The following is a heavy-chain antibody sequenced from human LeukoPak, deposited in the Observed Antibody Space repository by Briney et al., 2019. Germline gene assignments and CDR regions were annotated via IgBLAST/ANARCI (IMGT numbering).Heavy chain of an antibody. CDR1: GGTFSSYA. CDR3: AKPYGITGTDDY. J-gene: IGHJ4*02. D-gene: IGHD1-20*01. CDR2: IVPIFGTA. Sequence: GASVKVSCKDSGGTFSSYAISWVRQAPGQGLEWMGGIVPIFGTANYAQKFQGRVTITADESTSTAYMELNSLRAEDTAVYYCAKPYGITGTDDYWGQGTLVTVSS. V-gene: IGHV1-69*13.